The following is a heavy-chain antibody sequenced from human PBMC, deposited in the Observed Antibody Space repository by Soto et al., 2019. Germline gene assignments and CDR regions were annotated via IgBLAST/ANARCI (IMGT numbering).Heavy chain of an antibody. CDR3: ARDGNFAFRGYSFAFDL. Sequence: GASVKVSCKASGYRFTTYYIHWVRQAPGQGLEWMGRMNIDTGGTTYAQKFQGRVTMTRDTSISTAYMEVSSVKSDDTAMYYCARDGNFAFRGYSFAFDLWGQGTRVTVSS. CDR2: MNIDTGGT. J-gene: IGHJ4*02. CDR1: GYRFTTYY. D-gene: IGHD5-18*01. V-gene: IGHV1-2*06.